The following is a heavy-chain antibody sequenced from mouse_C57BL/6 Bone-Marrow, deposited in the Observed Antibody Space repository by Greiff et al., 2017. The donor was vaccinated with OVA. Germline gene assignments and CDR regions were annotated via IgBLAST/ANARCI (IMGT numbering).Heavy chain of an antibody. J-gene: IGHJ2*01. CDR1: GYTFTSYG. Sequence: QVQLQQSGAELARPGASVKLSCKASGYTFTSYGISWVKQRTGQGLEWIGDIYPRSGNTYYNEKFKGKATLTADKSSSTAYMELRSLTSEDSAVYFCARGDGYPFDYWGQGTTLTVSS. CDR2: IYPRSGNT. D-gene: IGHD2-3*01. CDR3: ARGDGYPFDY. V-gene: IGHV1-81*01.